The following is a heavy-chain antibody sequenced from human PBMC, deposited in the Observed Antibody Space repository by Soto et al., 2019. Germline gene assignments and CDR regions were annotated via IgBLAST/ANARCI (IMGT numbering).Heavy chain of an antibody. CDR1: GFTFSSYS. CDR2: ISSSSSYI. V-gene: IGHV3-21*01. CDR3: ARDGGYSGYDCFDP. Sequence: GGSLRLSCAASGFTFSSYSMNWVRQAPGKGLEWVSSISSSSSYIYYADSVKGRFTISRDNAKNSLYLQMNSLRAEDTAVYYCARDGGYSGYDCFDPWGQGTLVTVSS. D-gene: IGHD5-12*01. J-gene: IGHJ5*02.